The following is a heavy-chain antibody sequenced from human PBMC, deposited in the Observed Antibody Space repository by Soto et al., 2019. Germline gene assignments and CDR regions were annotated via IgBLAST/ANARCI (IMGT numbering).Heavy chain of an antibody. CDR3: ARAIVATIMGFFDY. J-gene: IGHJ4*02. D-gene: IGHD5-12*01. CDR1: GYTFTSYA. CDR2: INAGNGNT. V-gene: IGHV1-3*01. Sequence: GASVKVSCKASGYTFTSYAMHWVRQAPGQRLEWMGWINAGNGNTKYSQKFQGRVTITRDTSASTAYMELSSLRSEDTAVYYCARAIVATIMGFFDYWGQGTLVTVAS.